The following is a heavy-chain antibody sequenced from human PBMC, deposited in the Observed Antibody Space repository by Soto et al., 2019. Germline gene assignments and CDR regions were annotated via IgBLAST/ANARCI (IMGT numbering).Heavy chain of an antibody. J-gene: IGHJ5*02. CDR1: GFTFSDYY. CDR2: ISPTSADT. Sequence: LRLSCAASGFTFSDYYMSWIRQTPGKGLEWLSYISPTSADTGYADSVKGRFTIPRDNTDRSLYLQMNGLRVEDTAVYYCTRYTRVPDHWGQGTLVTVSS. D-gene: IGHD1-1*01. V-gene: IGHV3-11*06. CDR3: TRYTRVPDH.